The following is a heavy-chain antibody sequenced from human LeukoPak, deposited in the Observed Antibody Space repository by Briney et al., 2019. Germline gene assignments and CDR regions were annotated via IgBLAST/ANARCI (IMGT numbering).Heavy chain of an antibody. D-gene: IGHD2-2*01. CDR2: IYHSGST. CDR1: GGYISSSSYY. Sequence: SETLSLTCTVSGGYISSSSYYWGWIRQPPGRGLEWIGSIYHSGSTYYNPSLKSRVTISVDTSKNQFSLKLSSVTAADTAVYYCARYPHPIVVVPAAMRDAFDIWGQGTMVTVSS. V-gene: IGHV4-39*07. J-gene: IGHJ3*02. CDR3: ARYPHPIVVVPAAMRDAFDI.